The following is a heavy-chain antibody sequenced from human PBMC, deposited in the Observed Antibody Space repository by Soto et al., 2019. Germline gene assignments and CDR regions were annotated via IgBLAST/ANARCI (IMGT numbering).Heavy chain of an antibody. J-gene: IGHJ4*02. V-gene: IGHV3-74*01. CDR2: VNPDGTIT. Sequence: GSLRLSCAASGYTFSHYWMHWVRQAPGKGLVWVSRVNPDGTITTYADSVKGRFTISRDNSNNTLYLQMNNLRAEDTAIYYCAKTPGVITVITSFDHWGQGTQVTVSS. CDR1: GYTFSHYW. CDR3: AKTPGVITVITSFDH. D-gene: IGHD3-16*01.